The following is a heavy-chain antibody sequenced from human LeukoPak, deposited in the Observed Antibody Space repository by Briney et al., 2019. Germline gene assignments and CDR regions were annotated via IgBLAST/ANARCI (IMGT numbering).Heavy chain of an antibody. Sequence: SGGSLRLSCTASGFTFGDYAMSWVRQAPGKGLEWVDFIRSKAYGGTTEYAASVKGRLTISRDDSKSIAYLQMNSLKTEDTALYYCSRNYYGDSGGFFDYWGQGTLVTVSS. J-gene: IGHJ4*02. CDR1: GFTFGDYA. V-gene: IGHV3-49*04. CDR3: SRNYYGDSGGFFDY. D-gene: IGHD4-17*01. CDR2: IRSKAYGGTT.